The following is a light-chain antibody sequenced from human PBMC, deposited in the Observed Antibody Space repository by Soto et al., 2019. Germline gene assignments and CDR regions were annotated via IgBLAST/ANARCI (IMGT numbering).Light chain of an antibody. CDR3: SSYTTGTTRV. CDR1: ASDLGAYNF. CDR2: DVG. J-gene: IGLJ3*02. V-gene: IGLV2-14*03. Sequence: QSVLTQPASVSGSPGQWITISRTGTASDLGAYNFVSWYQHHPGRAPKVVVYDVGNRPAGISDGFSGSKSGNTASLTISGLQAEDGDDYYCSSYTTGTTRVFGGGTKLAVL.